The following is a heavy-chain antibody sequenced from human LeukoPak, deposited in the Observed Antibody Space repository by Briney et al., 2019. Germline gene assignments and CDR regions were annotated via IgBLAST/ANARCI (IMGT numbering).Heavy chain of an antibody. CDR1: GGSISSYY. Sequence: SQTLSLTCTVSGGSISSYYWSWTRQPPGKGLEWIGYIYYSGSTNYNPSLKSRVTISVDTSKNQFSLKLSSVTAADTAVYYCARGRLVEWSRVYYYYYGMDVWGQGTTVTVSS. CDR3: ARGRLVEWSRVYYYYYGMDV. J-gene: IGHJ6*02. V-gene: IGHV4-59*01. D-gene: IGHD3-3*01. CDR2: IYYSGST.